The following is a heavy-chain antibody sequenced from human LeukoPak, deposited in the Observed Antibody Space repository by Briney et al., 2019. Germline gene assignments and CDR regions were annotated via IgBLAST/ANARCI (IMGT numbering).Heavy chain of an antibody. Sequence: SETLSLTCTVSGDSISSSTYYWGWIRQPPGKGLEWIGSIYYSGSTYYNPSLKSRVTISVDTSKNQFSLKLSSVTAADTAVYYCARVARYFDWLTIDYWGQGTLVTVSS. CDR2: IYYSGST. V-gene: IGHV4-39*07. J-gene: IGHJ4*02. D-gene: IGHD3-9*01. CDR3: ARVARYFDWLTIDY. CDR1: GDSISSSTYY.